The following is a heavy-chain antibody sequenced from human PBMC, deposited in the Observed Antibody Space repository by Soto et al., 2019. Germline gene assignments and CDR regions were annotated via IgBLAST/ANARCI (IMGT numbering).Heavy chain of an antibody. J-gene: IGHJ4*02. CDR2: ISGSGGST. V-gene: IGHV3-23*01. D-gene: IGHD1-7*01. Sequence: PGGSLRLSCAASGFTFSSNAISWVRQAPGKGLEWVSAISGSGGSTYYADSVRGRFTISRDNSKNKIFRNMDSLRAEDTAVYYCAKDRNYPRDQFQYWGQETLVTASS. CDR1: GFTFSSNA. CDR3: AKDRNYPRDQFQY.